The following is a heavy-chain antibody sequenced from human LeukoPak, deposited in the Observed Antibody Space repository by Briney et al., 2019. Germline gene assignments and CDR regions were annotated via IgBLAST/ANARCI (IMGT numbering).Heavy chain of an antibody. J-gene: IGHJ4*02. CDR1: GGSISSNNCY. CDR3: TRRPLMTLTTSGYFDY. CDR2: AYYSGRT. V-gene: IGHV4-39*01. D-gene: IGHD4-17*01. Sequence: PSETLSLTCTVSGGSISSNNCYWAWIRQTPGKGLEWIVCAYYSGRTYYNPSLESRVTISVDTSKNQFSLKVSSVTAADTAVYYCTRRPLMTLTTSGYFDYWGQGTLVTVSS.